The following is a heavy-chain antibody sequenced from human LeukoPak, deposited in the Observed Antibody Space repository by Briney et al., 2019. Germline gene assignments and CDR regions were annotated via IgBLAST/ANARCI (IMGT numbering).Heavy chain of an antibody. CDR1: GFTFGSYA. J-gene: IGHJ4*02. CDR3: AKTTRSSTAGTLFDY. CDR2: ISGSGGST. Sequence: GGSLRLSCAASGFTFGSYAMSWVRQAPGKGLEWVSAISGSGGSTYYADSVKGRFTISRDNSKNTLYLQMNSLRAEDTAVYYCAKTTRSSTAGTLFDYWGQGTLVTVSS. V-gene: IGHV3-23*01. D-gene: IGHD6-13*01.